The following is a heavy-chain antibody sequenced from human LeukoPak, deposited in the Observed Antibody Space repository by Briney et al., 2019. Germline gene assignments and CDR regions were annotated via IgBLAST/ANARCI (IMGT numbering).Heavy chain of an antibody. CDR3: ARSHATTYSRGKNFADY. Sequence: ASVKVSCKASGYTFTDYGITRVRQAPGQGLEWMGYISAYNGDIDYAQILQGRATMTTDTSTSTAYMELRSLRSDDTAVYYCARSHATTYSRGKNFADYWGQGSLVTVSS. CDR1: GYTFTDYG. D-gene: IGHD3-22*01. CDR2: ISAYNGDI. J-gene: IGHJ4*02. V-gene: IGHV1-18*01.